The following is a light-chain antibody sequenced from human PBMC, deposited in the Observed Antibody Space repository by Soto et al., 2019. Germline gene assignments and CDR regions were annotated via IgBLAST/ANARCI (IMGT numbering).Light chain of an antibody. Sequence: EIVLTQSPGTLSLSPGERATLSCRASQSVSSDFLAWYQQKPGQAPRLLIYGAYSRATGIPDRFSGSGFGTDFSLTINRLEPEDFAVYFCQQYGTSPEYTFVQGTKLEIK. CDR2: GAY. CDR1: QSVSSDF. J-gene: IGKJ2*01. V-gene: IGKV3-20*01. CDR3: QQYGTSPEYT.